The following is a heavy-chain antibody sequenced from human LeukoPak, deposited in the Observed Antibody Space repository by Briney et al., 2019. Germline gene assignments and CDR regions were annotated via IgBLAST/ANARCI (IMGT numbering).Heavy chain of an antibody. CDR2: IYYSGST. CDR1: GGSISSGGYY. J-gene: IGHJ4*02. D-gene: IGHD3-22*01. CDR3: ARDSSPNYYDSSGMIDY. V-gene: IGHV4-31*03. Sequence: SETLSLTCTVSGGSISSGGYYWSWIRQHPGKSLEWIGYIYYSGSTYYNPSLKSRVTISVDTSKNQFSLKLSSVTAADTAVYYCARDSSPNYYDSSGMIDYWGQGTLVTVSS.